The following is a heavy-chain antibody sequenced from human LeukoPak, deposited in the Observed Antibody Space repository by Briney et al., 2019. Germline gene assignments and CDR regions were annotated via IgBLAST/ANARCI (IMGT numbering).Heavy chain of an antibody. CDR3: ARQRGIIGTTDWFDP. CDR2: VYYSGST. CDR1: DGSISTYY. V-gene: IGHV4-59*08. Sequence: PSETLSLTCSVSDGSISTYYWAWIRQPPGKGLEWIGYVYYSGSTKYNPSLESRVTISIDTFKGQFSLNLSSVTAADTAVYYCARQRGIIGTTDWFDPWGQGTLVTVSS. D-gene: IGHD1-7*01. J-gene: IGHJ5*02.